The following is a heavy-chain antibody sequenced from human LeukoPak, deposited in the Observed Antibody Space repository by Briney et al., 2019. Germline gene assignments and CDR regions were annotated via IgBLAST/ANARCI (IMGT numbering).Heavy chain of an antibody. J-gene: IGHJ6*03. V-gene: IGHV4-59*01. D-gene: IGHD2-21*01. CDR3: ASSVVGQRYYYYMDV. CDR1: GGSISSYY. Sequence: SETLSLTCTVSGGSISSYYWSWIRQPPGKGLEWIGYIYYSGSTNYNPSLKSRVTISVDTSKNQFSLKLSSVTAADTAAYYCASSVVGQRYYYYMDVWGKGTTVTVSS. CDR2: IYYSGST.